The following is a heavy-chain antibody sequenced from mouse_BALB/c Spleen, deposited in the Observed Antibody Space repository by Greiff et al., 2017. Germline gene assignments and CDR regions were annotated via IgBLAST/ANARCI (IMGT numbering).Heavy chain of an antibody. CDR1: GFSLTSYD. Sequence: QVQLKESGPGLVAPSQSLSITCTVSGFSLTSYDISWIRQPPGKGLEWLGVLWIGGGTNYNSAFMSRLSISKDNSKSQVFLKMNSLQTDDTAIYYCVRDGGSFDYWGQGTTLTVSS. D-gene: IGHD1-2*01. J-gene: IGHJ2*01. CDR2: LWIGGGT. CDR3: VRDGGSFDY. V-gene: IGHV2-9-2*01.